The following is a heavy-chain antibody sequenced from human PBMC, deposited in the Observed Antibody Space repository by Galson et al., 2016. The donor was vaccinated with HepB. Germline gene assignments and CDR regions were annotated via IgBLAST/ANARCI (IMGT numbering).Heavy chain of an antibody. Sequence: SVKVSCKASGGTFNSYAISWVRQAPGQGLEWMGRIFAIFGTAKYAQKFQGRATITADESTSTTYMELSSLRSEDTAVYYCSRLTEGYFDYWGQGTLVTVSS. J-gene: IGHJ4*02. CDR3: SRLTEGYFDY. CDR2: IFAIFGTA. V-gene: IGHV1-69*13. CDR1: GGTFNSYA.